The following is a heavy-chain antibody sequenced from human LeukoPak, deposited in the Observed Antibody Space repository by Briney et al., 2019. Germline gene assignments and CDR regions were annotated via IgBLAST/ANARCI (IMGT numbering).Heavy chain of an antibody. J-gene: IGHJ4*02. V-gene: IGHV3-9*01. CDR3: AKEAPVTGFDS. D-gene: IGHD4-17*01. CDR1: GFTCGDCA. Sequence: GRSLRLSCVGSGFTCGDCAMHWVRQAPGKGLEWVSGISWNSGSIDYADSVKGRFTISRDNAKNSAYLQMNTLRVEDTAFYYCAKEAPVTGFDSWGQGTLVTVSS. CDR2: ISWNSGSI.